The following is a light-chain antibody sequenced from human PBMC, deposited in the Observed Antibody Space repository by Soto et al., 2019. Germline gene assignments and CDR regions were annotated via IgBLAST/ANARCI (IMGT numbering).Light chain of an antibody. V-gene: IGKV3-15*01. Sequence: EIVLTQSPATLSLSPGERATVSCRASQSVSSHLAWYHQRPGQPPRLLRFWASTSASDGPDGVTGSGSGTQFTLAIASLHSEACAVYFCQQYNNWPYTFGQGTKVDIK. CDR2: WAS. CDR3: QQYNNWPYT. J-gene: IGKJ2*01. CDR1: QSVSSH.